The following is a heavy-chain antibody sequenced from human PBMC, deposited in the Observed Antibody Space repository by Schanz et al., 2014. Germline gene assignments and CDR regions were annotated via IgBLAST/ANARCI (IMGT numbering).Heavy chain of an antibody. CDR3: ARGSPENMIRGELDY. D-gene: IGHD3-10*01. CDR1: GYTFTSYG. Sequence: QVQLVQSGGEVKTPGASVKVSCKASGYTFTSYGISWVRQAPGQGLEWMGIINPIGGSTTYAQKFRGAVTLTTDTSTDTAYLELTSLRSEDTAVYYCARGSPENMIRGELDYWGQGTLVTVSS. V-gene: IGHV1-46*03. CDR2: INPIGGST. J-gene: IGHJ4*02.